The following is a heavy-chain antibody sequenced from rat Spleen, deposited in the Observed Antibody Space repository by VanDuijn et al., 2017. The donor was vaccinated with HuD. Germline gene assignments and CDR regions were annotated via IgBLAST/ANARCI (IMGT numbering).Heavy chain of an antibody. D-gene: IGHD1-12*02. Sequence: EVQLQESGPGLVKPSQSLSLTCSVTFYSITSSYRWSWVRKFPGNKLEWMGYIDSAGSTNYNPSLKSRISITRDTSKNQVFLQVNSVTTEDTATYYCARWDYYDGTYGVMDAWGQGASVTVSS. CDR2: IDSAGST. J-gene: IGHJ4*01. V-gene: IGHV3-3*01. CDR3: ARWDYYDGTYGVMDA. CDR1: FYSITSSYR.